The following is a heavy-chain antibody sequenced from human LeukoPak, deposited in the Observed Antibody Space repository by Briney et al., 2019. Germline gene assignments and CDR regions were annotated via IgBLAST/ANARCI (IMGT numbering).Heavy chain of an antibody. CDR2: MNHSGNT. CDR3: ARSARYHNLTGYYETYYYYMDV. Sequence: SETLSLTCAVYGGSFSDYYWTWIRQPPGKGPEWIGEMNHSGNTNYNPSLKSRVTISVDTSKNQFSLKLRSVTAADTAMYYCARSARYHNLTGYYETYYYYMDVWGKGTMVTVSS. V-gene: IGHV4-34*01. J-gene: IGHJ6*03. D-gene: IGHD3-9*01. CDR1: GGSFSDYY.